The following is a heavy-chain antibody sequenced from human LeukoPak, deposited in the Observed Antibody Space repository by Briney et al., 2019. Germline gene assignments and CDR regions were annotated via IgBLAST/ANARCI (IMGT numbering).Heavy chain of an antibody. CDR1: GYSISSGYY. D-gene: IGHD3-9*01. CDR2: IYHSGST. V-gene: IGHV4-38-2*02. J-gene: IGHJ4*02. Sequence: SETLSLTCTVSGYSISSGYYWGWIRQPPGKGLEWIGSIYHSGSTYYNPSLKSRVTISVDTSKNQFSLKLSSVTAADTAVYYCARGQVDQRYFDQYYFDYWGQGTLVTVSS. CDR3: ARGQVDQRYFDQYYFDY.